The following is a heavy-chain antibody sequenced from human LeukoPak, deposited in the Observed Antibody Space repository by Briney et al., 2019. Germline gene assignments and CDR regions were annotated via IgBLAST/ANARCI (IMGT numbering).Heavy chain of an antibody. CDR2: ISGSRGST. D-gene: IGHD6-6*01. J-gene: IGHJ4*02. CDR3: AKDRGSSSSRNFDY. Sequence: GGSLRLPCAASGFTFSSYAMSWVRQAPGKGLEWVSTISGSRGSTYYADSVKGRFTISRDNSKNTLYLQMNSLRAEDTAVYYCAKDRGSSSSRNFDYWGQGTLVTVSS. V-gene: IGHV3-23*01. CDR1: GFTFSSYA.